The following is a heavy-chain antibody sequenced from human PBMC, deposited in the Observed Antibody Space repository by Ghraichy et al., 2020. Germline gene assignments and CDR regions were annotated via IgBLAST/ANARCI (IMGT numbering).Heavy chain of an antibody. V-gene: IGHV1-8*01. CDR3: ARAPKIITMVRGVTRYYFDY. CDR2: MNPNSGNT. D-gene: IGHD3-10*01. CDR1: GYTFTSYD. Sequence: ASVKVSCKASGYTFTSYDINWVRQATGQGLEWMGWMNPNSGNTGYAQKFQGRVTMTRNTSISTAYMELSSLRSEDTAVYYCARAPKIITMVRGVTRYYFDYWGQGTLVTVSS. J-gene: IGHJ4*02.